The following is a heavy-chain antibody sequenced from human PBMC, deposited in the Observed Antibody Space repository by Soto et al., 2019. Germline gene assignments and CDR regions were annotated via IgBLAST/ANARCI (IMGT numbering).Heavy chain of an antibody. CDR3: ARSGSSGGIHYYCYYGMDV. D-gene: IGHD6-13*01. V-gene: IGHV4-34*01. J-gene: IGHJ6*02. CDR2: INHSGST. Sequence: QVQLQQWGAGLLKPSETLSLTCAVYGGSFSGYYWSWIRQPPGKGLEWIGEINHSGSTNYNPSLNSRVTISVDTSKNPFSLKLSSVTAADTAVYYCARSGSSGGIHYYCYYGMDVWGQGTTVTVSS. CDR1: GGSFSGYY.